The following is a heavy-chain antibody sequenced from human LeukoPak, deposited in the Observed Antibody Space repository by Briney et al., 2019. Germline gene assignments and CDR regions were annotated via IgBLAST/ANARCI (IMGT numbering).Heavy chain of an antibody. D-gene: IGHD6-13*01. CDR3: AKNKAAAGSNFDY. CDR1: GFTFSDYY. J-gene: IGHJ4*02. CDR2: ISSSGSTI. V-gene: IGHV3-11*01. Sequence: GGSLRLSCAASGFTFSDYYMSWIRQAPGNGLEWVSYISSSGSTIYYADSVKGRFTISRDNAKNSLYLQMNSLRAEDTAVYYCAKNKAAAGSNFDYWGQGTLVTVSS.